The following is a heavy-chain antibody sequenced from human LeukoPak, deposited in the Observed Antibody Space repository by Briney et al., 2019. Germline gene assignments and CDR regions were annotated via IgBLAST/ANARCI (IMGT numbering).Heavy chain of an antibody. V-gene: IGHV4-59*01. J-gene: IGHJ4*02. CDR2: IYYSGST. Sequence: PSETLSLTCTVSGGSISSYYWSWIRQPPGKGLEWIGYIYYSGSTNYNPSLKSRVTISVDTSKNQFSLKLSSVTAADTAVYYCARGLKFQWWGQGTLVTVSS. CDR3: ARGLKFQW. CDR1: GGSISSYY. D-gene: IGHD6-19*01.